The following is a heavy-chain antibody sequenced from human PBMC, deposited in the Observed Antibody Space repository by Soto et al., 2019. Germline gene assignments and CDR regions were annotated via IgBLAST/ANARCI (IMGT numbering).Heavy chain of an antibody. CDR1: GFTFSSYA. CDR3: ARDYDSSGYPRYYFDY. CDR2: IWYDGSNK. D-gene: IGHD3-22*01. J-gene: IGHJ4*02. Sequence: ESGGGVVQPGRSLRLSCAASGFTFSSYAMHWVRQAPDKGLEWVAVIWYDGSNKYYADSVKGRFTISRDNSKNTLYLQMNSLRAEDTAVYYCARDYDSSGYPRYYFDYWGQGTLVTVSS. V-gene: IGHV3-33*01.